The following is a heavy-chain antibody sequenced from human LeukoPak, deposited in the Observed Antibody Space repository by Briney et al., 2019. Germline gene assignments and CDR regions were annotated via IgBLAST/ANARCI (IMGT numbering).Heavy chain of an antibody. D-gene: IGHD3-3*01. V-gene: IGHV1-24*01. J-gene: IGHJ5*02. CDR3: ATSLRGTPSDYDFWSGYYNWFDP. CDR2: FDPEDGET. CDR1: GYTLTELS. Sequence: ASVKVSCKVSGYTLTELSMHWVRQAPGKGLEWMGGFDPEDGETIYAQKFQGRVTMTEDTSTDTAYMELSSLRSEDTAVYYCATSLRGTPSDYDFWSGYYNWFDPWGQGTLVTVSS.